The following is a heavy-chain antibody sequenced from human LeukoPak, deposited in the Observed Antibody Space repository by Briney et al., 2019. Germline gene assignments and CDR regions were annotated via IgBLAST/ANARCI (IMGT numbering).Heavy chain of an antibody. CDR1: GFTFSNYG. CDR2: INYVGDYT. Sequence: GGSLRLSCAASGFTFSNYGMHWVRQAPGKGLEWVAFINYVGDYTYHAESVKGRFTISRDNSKNTLYLQMSSLRVEDTAVYYCLREDHDFDCWGQGTLVTVSS. CDR3: LREDHDFDC. V-gene: IGHV3-30*02. J-gene: IGHJ4*02.